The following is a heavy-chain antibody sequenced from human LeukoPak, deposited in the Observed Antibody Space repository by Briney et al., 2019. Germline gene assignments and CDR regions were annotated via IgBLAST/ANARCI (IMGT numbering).Heavy chain of an antibody. D-gene: IGHD3-22*01. Sequence: PGGSLRLSCAASGFTFSSYGMHWVRQAPGKGLEWVAFIRYDGSNEYYADSVKGRFTISRDNSKNTLYLQMNSLRAEDTAVYYCAKNYYDSCDSWGQGTLVTVSS. V-gene: IGHV3-30*02. CDR3: AKNYYDSCDS. J-gene: IGHJ5*02. CDR2: IRYDGSNE. CDR1: GFTFSSYG.